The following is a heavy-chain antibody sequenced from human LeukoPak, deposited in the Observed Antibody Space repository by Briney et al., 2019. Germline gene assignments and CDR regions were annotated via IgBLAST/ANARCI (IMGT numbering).Heavy chain of an antibody. CDR2: INCNGGST. Sequence: PGGSLRLSCAASGFTFDDYGMRWVRQAPGKGLEWVSGINCNGGSTNYANSVKGRFTISRDNAKNSLYLQMNSLRAEDTALYYCARELGDYGGKGGAFDIWGQGTMVTVSS. D-gene: IGHD4-23*01. V-gene: IGHV3-20*04. J-gene: IGHJ3*02. CDR3: ARELGDYGGKGGAFDI. CDR1: GFTFDDYG.